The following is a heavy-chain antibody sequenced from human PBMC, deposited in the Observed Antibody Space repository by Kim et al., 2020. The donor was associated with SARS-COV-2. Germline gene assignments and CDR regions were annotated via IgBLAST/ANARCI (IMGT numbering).Heavy chain of an antibody. V-gene: IGHV1-18*04. Sequence: ASVKVSCKASGYTFTSYGISWVRQAPGQGLEWMGWISAYNGNTNYAQKLQGRVTMTTDTSTSTAYMELRSLRSDDTAVYYCARVRSPYSSSWSNWFDPWGQGTLVTVSS. CDR1: GYTFTSYG. CDR2: ISAYNGNT. J-gene: IGHJ5*02. D-gene: IGHD6-13*01. CDR3: ARVRSPYSSSWSNWFDP.